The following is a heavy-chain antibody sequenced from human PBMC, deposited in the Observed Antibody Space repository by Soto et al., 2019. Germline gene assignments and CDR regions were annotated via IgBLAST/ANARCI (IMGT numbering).Heavy chain of an antibody. CDR3: ARDWRNYALPDY. CDR2: SSTENGDT. Sequence: QIHLVQSGAEVKKPGASVKVSCKASGYTFSTFGIAWVRQAPGQGLEWLGWSSTENGDTNYAQNVQGRITMTTDTSASTAYMELGSLTSDDTAVYYCARDWRNYALPDYWGQGTLVTVSS. J-gene: IGHJ4*02. D-gene: IGHD1-7*01. V-gene: IGHV1-18*01. CDR1: GYTFSTFG.